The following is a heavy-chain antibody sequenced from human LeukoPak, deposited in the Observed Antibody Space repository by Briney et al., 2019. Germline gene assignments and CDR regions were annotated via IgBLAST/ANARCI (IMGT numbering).Heavy chain of an antibody. D-gene: IGHD3-10*01. J-gene: IGHJ3*02. CDR1: GFTFSSYG. V-gene: IGHV3-23*01. CDR2: ISRSGGST. CDR3: AKGRRHGSGDAFDI. Sequence: GGSLRLSCAASGFTFSSYGMSWVRQAPGKGLEWVSAISRSGGSTYYADSVKGRFTISSDNSKNTLYLQMNSVRAEDTAVYYCAKGRRHGSGDAFDIWGQGTMVTVSS.